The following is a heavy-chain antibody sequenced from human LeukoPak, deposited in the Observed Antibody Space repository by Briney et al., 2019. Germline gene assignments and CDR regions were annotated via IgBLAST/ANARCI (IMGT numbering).Heavy chain of an antibody. CDR3: ARAWQWELQTIGFEP. Sequence: PWASVKVSCKASGGTFNNYSFNWVRQAPGQGLEWMGGIIPIFGTANYAQNFQGRVTITTDGTTSTAYMELSSLRSEATAVYYCARAWQWELQTIGFEPWGQGTLVTVSS. CDR2: IIPIFGTA. D-gene: IGHD1-26*01. CDR1: GGTFNNYS. V-gene: IGHV1-69*05. J-gene: IGHJ5*02.